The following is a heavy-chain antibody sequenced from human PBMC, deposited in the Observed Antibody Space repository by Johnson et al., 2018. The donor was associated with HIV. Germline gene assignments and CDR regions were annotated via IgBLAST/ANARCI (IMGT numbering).Heavy chain of an antibody. CDR2: ISWNSGSI. CDR1: GFTFDDYA. V-gene: IGHV3-9*01. Sequence: VESGGGLVQPGRSLRLSCAASGFTFDDYAMHWVRQAPGKGLEWVSGISWNSGSIGYADSVKGRFTISRDNAKNSLYLQMNSLRAEDTALYYCSKHRAPAYYYDSSGYSTRGGDGLDIWGQGTMVTVSS. D-gene: IGHD3-22*01. J-gene: IGHJ3*02. CDR3: SKHRAPAYYYDSSGYSTRGGDGLDI.